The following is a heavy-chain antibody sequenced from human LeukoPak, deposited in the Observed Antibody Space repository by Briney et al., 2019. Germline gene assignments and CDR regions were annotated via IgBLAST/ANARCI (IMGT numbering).Heavy chain of an antibody. D-gene: IGHD1-26*01. CDR2: IRNKANIYTT. J-gene: IGHJ4*02. CDR1: GFTFSDHY. Sequence: GGSLRLSCAASGFTFSDHYMDWVRQAPGKGLEWVGRIRNKANIYTTEYAASVKGRFTISRDDSKNSLYLQMNSLKTEDTAVYYCARAPNSGTLGEDYWGQGTLVTVSS. V-gene: IGHV3-72*01. CDR3: ARAPNSGTLGEDY.